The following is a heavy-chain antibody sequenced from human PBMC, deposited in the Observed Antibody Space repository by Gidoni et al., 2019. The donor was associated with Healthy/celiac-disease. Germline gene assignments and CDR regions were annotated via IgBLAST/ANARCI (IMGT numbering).Heavy chain of an antibody. V-gene: IGHV4-59*01. CDR1: GGPISRYY. CDR2: IYYSGST. J-gene: IGHJ4*02. Sequence: QVQLQESGPGLVKPSETLSLTCTVSGGPISRYYWSWIRQPPGKGLEWIGYIYYSGSTNYNPALKSRVTISVDTSKNQFSLKLSSVTAADTAVYYCARDAGTINDYGGLQAGGYFDYWGQGTLVTVSS. D-gene: IGHD4-17*01. CDR3: ARDAGTINDYGGLQAGGYFDY.